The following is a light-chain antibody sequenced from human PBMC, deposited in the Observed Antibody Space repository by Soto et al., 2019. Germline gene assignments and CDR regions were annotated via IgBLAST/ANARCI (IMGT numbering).Light chain of an antibody. CDR2: SAS. V-gene: IGKV3-15*01. CDR1: QSVNNN. J-gene: IGKJ3*01. CDR3: QQYNKWPLT. Sequence: EIVMTQSPVTLSVSPGERATLSCTASQSVNNNLAWYQQKPGHTPRLLIYSASIGATGTPARFSGSGSGSDFTLTISRLQSEDFAVYYCQQYNKWPLTFGPGTKVDIK.